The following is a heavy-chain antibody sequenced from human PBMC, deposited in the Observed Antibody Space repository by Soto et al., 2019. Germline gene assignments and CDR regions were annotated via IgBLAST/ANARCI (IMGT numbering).Heavy chain of an antibody. V-gene: IGHV1-2*04. J-gene: IGHJ3*02. Sequence: ASVKVSCKASGYTFTGYYMHWVRQAPGQGLEWMGWINPNSGGTNYAQKFQGWVTMTRDTSISTAYMELSRLRSDDTAVYYCARGGYSYGPSEPPHAFDIWGQGTMVTVSS. D-gene: IGHD5-18*01. CDR2: INPNSGGT. CDR1: GYTFTGYY. CDR3: ARGGYSYGPSEPPHAFDI.